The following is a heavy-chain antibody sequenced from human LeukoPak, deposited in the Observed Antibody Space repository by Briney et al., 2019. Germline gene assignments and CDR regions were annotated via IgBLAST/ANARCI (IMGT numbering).Heavy chain of an antibody. CDR1: GYTFTGYY. D-gene: IGHD6-19*01. CDR2: INPNSGGT. V-gene: IGHV1-2*02. J-gene: IGHJ4*02. Sequence: GASVKVSCKASGYTFTGYYMHWVRQAPGRGLEWMGWINPNSGGTNYAQKFQGRATMTRDTSISTAYMELSRLRSDDTAVYYCARTYSSGWYVLFDYWGQGTLVTVSS. CDR3: ARTYSSGWYVLFDY.